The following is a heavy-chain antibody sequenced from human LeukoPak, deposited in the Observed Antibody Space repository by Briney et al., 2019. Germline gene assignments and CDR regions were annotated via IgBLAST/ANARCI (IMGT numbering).Heavy chain of an antibody. D-gene: IGHD6-13*01. CDR2: ISYDGSNK. Sequence: GGSLRLSCAASGFTFSSYSMNWVRQAPGKGLEWVAVISYDGSNKYYADSVKGRFTISRDNSKNTLYLQMNSLRAEDTAVYYCARDHTAAAGLDYWGQGTLVTVSS. CDR1: GFTFSSYS. V-gene: IGHV3-30*03. J-gene: IGHJ4*02. CDR3: ARDHTAAAGLDY.